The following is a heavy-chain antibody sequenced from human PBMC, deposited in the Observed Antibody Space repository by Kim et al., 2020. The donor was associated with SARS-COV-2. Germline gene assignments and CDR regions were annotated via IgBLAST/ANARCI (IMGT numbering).Heavy chain of an antibody. D-gene: IGHD3-22*01. CDR3: ASGDDSSGYRLDY. V-gene: IGHV4-30-4*01. CDR2: IYYSGIT. Sequence: SETLSLTCTVSGGSISSGDYYWNWIRQPPGKGLEWIGYIYYSGITYYNPSLQSRVTISIATTKIQFSLKLSTVAAAALAVYYCASGDDSSGYRLDYWGQGSLVAVSS. CDR1: GGSISSGDYY. J-gene: IGHJ4*02.